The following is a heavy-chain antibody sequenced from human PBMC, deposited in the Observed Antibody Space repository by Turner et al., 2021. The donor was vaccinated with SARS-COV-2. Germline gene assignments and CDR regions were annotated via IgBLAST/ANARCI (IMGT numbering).Heavy chain of an antibody. J-gene: IGHJ5*02. CDR1: GASIGSSRNY. CDR3: ARHDSRITNIIVVPRNWFDP. D-gene: IGHD3-22*01. Sequence: QLQLQESGPGLVKASETLSLTCTVSGASIGSSRNYWGWIRQPPGKGLEWSGSINYSGRTYYKSSLKSRVTISVDTSKNQISLKLSTVTAADTAKYYCARHDSRITNIIVVPRNWFDPWGQGTLVTVSS. V-gene: IGHV4-39*01. CDR2: INYSGRT.